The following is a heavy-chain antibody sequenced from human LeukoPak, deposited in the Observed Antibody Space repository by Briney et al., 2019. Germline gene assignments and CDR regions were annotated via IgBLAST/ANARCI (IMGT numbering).Heavy chain of an antibody. CDR3: ARVSSIGYYTFAC. CDR1: GGSISSYY. J-gene: IGHJ4*02. CDR2: IYYSGGT. D-gene: IGHD3-22*01. Sequence: PSETLSLTCTVSGGSISSYYWSWIRQPPGKGLEWIGYIYYSGGTNYNPSLKSRVTISVDTSKNQFSLKLRSVTAADTALYYCARVSSIGYYTFACWGQRTQVTVSS. V-gene: IGHV4-59*01.